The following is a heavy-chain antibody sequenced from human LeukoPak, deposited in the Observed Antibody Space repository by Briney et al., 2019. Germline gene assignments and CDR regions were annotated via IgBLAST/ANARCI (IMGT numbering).Heavy chain of an antibody. CDR2: IHYSGRT. D-gene: IGHD2-15*01. CDR3: ARRLTGLPATNHFDY. Sequence: SQTLSLTCTVSGGSITSTDYYWNWLRQRPGTGLEWIGYIHYSGRTSHNPSLKSRVTLSLDTSENQFSLRLTSATAADTAVYYCARRLTGLPATNHFDYWDQGILVTVSS. CDR1: GGSITSTDYY. V-gene: IGHV4-31*03. J-gene: IGHJ4*02.